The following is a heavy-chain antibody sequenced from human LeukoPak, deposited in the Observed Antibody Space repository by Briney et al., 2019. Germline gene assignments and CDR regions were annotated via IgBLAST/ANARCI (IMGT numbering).Heavy chain of an antibody. CDR3: ARGEQYSSSRYFDY. Sequence: PSETLSLTCAVYGGSFSGYYWSWIRQPPGKGLEWLGEINHSGSTNYNPSLKSRVTISVDTSKHQFSLKLSSVTAADTAVYYCARGEQYSSSRYFDYWGQGTLVTVSS. CDR2: INHSGST. V-gene: IGHV4-34*01. CDR1: GGSFSGYY. J-gene: IGHJ4*02. D-gene: IGHD6-6*01.